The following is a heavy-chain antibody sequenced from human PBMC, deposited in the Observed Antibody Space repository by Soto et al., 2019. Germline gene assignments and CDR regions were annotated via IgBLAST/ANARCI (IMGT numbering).Heavy chain of an antibody. CDR1: VGSISSSRYY. CDR3: GIRKISHWEWFVP. V-gene: IGHV4-39*01. J-gene: IGHJ5*02. D-gene: IGHD3-3*02. Sequence: PSETLSLTCTVTVGSISSSRYYWGWIRQPPGKGLEWIGSVYSSGTTYYTPSLRSRVTISADTSKNHFSLKLTSVTAADTAVYYCGIRKISHWEWFVPCCQGKLGTVSP. CDR2: VYSSGTT.